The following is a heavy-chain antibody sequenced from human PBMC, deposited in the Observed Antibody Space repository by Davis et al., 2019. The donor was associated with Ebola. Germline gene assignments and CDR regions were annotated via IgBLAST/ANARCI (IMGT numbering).Heavy chain of an antibody. V-gene: IGHV3-64D*08. J-gene: IGHJ4*02. D-gene: IGHD3-22*01. CDR3: VKDYYETSGYSWCYFDY. Sequence: GGSLRLSCSASGFTFSSHAMHWVRNAPGKVLEYVSTISYKGSRKDYADSLKGRLTISRDNSKNTLYLQMSSLRPEDTAVYHCVKDYYETSGYSWCYFDYWGQGTLVTVSS. CDR2: ISYKGSRK. CDR1: GFTFSSHA.